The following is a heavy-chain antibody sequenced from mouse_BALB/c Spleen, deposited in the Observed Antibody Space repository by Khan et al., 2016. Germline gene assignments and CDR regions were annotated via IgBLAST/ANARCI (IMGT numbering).Heavy chain of an antibody. V-gene: IGHV1-20*02. D-gene: IGHD2-14*01. CDR2: INPYNGDT. J-gene: IGHJ1*01. CDR3: ARYRYDAYFDV. Sequence: VQLKESGPELVKPGASVKISCKASGYSFTDYFMNWVMQSHGKSLEWIGRINPYNGDTFFNQKFKGKATLTVDRSSSTAHMELRSLASEDSAVYYCARYRYDAYFDVWGAGTTVTVSS. CDR1: GYSFTDYF.